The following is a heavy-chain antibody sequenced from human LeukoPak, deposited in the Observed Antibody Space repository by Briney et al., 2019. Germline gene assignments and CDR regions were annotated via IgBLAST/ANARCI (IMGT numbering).Heavy chain of an antibody. CDR1: GGSIGSYY. CDR3: ARVNMVRGVWFDY. J-gene: IGHJ4*02. Sequence: PSQTLSLTCTVSGGSIGSYYWSWIRQPAGKGLEWIWRIYTSGSTNYNPSHKSRVTMSVDTSKNQFSLKLSSVTAADTAVYYCARVNMVRGVWFDYWGQGTLVTVSS. V-gene: IGHV4-4*07. D-gene: IGHD3-10*01. CDR2: IYTSGST.